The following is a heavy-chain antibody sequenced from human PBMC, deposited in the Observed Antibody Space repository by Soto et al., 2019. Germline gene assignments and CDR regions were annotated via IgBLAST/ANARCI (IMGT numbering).Heavy chain of an antibody. CDR1: GFSLSTSRVG. CDR3: ASSLVAPAAMAYFQH. J-gene: IGHJ1*01. Sequence: QITLKESGPTLVKPTQTLTLTCTFSGFSLSTSRVGVGWIRQPPGKALEWLALIYWGDDKRYSPSLKSRLTITKDTSKNQVVLTMTNMDPVDTATYYCASSLVAPAAMAYFQHWGQGTLVTASS. D-gene: IGHD2-2*01. V-gene: IGHV2-5*02. CDR2: IYWGDDK.